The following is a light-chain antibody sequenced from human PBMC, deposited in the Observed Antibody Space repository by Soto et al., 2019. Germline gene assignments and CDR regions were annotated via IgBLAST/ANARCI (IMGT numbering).Light chain of an antibody. CDR3: QQFNNYPIT. CDR2: DAS. V-gene: IGKV1D-13*01. Sequence: VDRVTITCRASQGISSALAWYQQKPGKAPKLLIYDASSLESGVPSRFSGSGSGTDFTLTISSLQPEDFETYYCQQFNNYPITFGQGTRLEIK. J-gene: IGKJ5*01. CDR1: QGISSA.